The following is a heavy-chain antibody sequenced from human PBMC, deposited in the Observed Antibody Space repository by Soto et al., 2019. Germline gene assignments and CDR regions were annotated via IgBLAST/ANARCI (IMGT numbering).Heavy chain of an antibody. Sequence: QVQLVQSGGEVKRPGASVKVSCKTSGYTFSNYVITWVRQATGQPLEWLGWISLYSDGTNYSQKFQGRGSMTTDTSPTTAYMELRSLRSDDTAVYYCARVVPGAEAWFGLWGQGTLVTVSS. V-gene: IGHV1-18*01. CDR1: GYTFSNYV. D-gene: IGHD2-2*01. CDR3: ARVVPGAEAWFGL. J-gene: IGHJ5*02. CDR2: ISLYSDGT.